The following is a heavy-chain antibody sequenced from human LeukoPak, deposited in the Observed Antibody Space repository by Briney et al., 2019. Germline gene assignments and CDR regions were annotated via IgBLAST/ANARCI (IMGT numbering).Heavy chain of an antibody. J-gene: IGHJ6*02. V-gene: IGHV4-34*01. CDR3: ARLTGYCSSTSCYTPYYYYGMDV. CDR1: GGSFSGYY. D-gene: IGHD2-2*02. Sequence: SETLSLTCAVYGGSFSGYYWSWIRQPPGKGLEWIGEINHSGSTNYNPSLKSRVTISVDTSKNQFSLKLSSVTAADTAVYYCARLTGYCSSTSCYTPYYYYGMDVWGQGTTVTVSS. CDR2: INHSGST.